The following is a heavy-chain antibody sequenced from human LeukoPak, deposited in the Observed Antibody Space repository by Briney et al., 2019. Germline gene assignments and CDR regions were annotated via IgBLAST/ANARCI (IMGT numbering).Heavy chain of an antibody. J-gene: IGHJ4*02. CDR1: GGSFSGYY. D-gene: IGHD3-22*01. CDR2: TNHSGST. Sequence: SETLSLTCAVYGGSFSGYYWSWIRQPPGKGLEWIGETNHSGSTNYNPSLKSRVTISVDTSKNQFSLKLSSVTAADTAVYYCARDISDYYDSSGYYSARGRFDYWGQGTLVTVSS. V-gene: IGHV4-34*01. CDR3: ARDISDYYDSSGYYSARGRFDY.